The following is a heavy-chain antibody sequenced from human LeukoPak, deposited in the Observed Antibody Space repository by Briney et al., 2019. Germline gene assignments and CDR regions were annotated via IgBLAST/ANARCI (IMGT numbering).Heavy chain of an antibody. D-gene: IGHD4-17*01. V-gene: IGHV3-23*01. CDR2: ILGGGGT. J-gene: IGHJ3*01. Sequence: GGSLRLSCAASGLIFHNYALVWIRRAPGKGPEWVSAILGGGGTFYTDAVKGRFTISRDNSKNTLYLQMNSLRAEDTATYYCGQDPNGNYIGAFDFWGRGTMVTVSS. CDR1: GLIFHNYA. CDR3: GQDPNGNYIGAFDF.